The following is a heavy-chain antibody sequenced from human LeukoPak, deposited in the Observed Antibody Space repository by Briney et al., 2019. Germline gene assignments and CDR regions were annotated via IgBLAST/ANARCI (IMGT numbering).Heavy chain of an antibody. CDR2: INAGNGNT. CDR3: ARHITMVRGARNWFDP. D-gene: IGHD3-10*01. J-gene: IGHJ5*02. Sequence: ASVKVSCKASGYTFTSYAMHWVRQAPGQRLEWMGWINAGNGNTKYSQKFQGRVTITRDTSASTAYMELRSLRSDDTAVYYCARHITMVRGARNWFDPWGQGTLVTVSS. V-gene: IGHV1-3*01. CDR1: GYTFTSYA.